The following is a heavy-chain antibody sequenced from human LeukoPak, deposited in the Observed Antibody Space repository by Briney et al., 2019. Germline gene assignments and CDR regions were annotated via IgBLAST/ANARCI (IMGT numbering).Heavy chain of an antibody. V-gene: IGHV3-9*03. CDR3: AKDYCGGDCYSGWYFDL. Sequence: PGGSLRLSCAASGFTFDDYAMHWVRQAPGKGLEWVSGISYNSDTIAYADSVKGRFTISRDNAKNSLYLQMNSLRAEDMALYYCAKDYCGGDCYSGWYFDLWGRGTLVTVSS. D-gene: IGHD2-21*02. CDR2: ISYNSDTI. J-gene: IGHJ2*01. CDR1: GFTFDDYA.